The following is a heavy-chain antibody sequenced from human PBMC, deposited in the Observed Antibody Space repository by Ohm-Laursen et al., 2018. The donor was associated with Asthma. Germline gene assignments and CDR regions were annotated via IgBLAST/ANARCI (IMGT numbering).Heavy chain of an antibody. CDR1: GGTFSSYA. V-gene: IGHV1-69*01. D-gene: IGHD4-17*01. CDR3: ARSDYGDSPFDY. J-gene: IGHJ4*02. Sequence: GSSVKVSCKSSGGTFSSYAISWVRQAPGQGLEWMGGIIPIFGTANYAQKFQGRVTITADESTSTAYMELSSLRSEDTAVYYCARSDYGDSPFDYWGQGTLVTVSS. CDR2: IIPIFGTA.